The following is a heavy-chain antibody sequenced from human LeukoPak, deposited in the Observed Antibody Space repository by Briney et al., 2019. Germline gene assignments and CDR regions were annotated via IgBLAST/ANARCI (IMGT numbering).Heavy chain of an antibody. D-gene: IGHD3-10*01. V-gene: IGHV3-48*01. Sequence: GGSLRLSCAASGFTFSSYSMNWVRQAPGKGLEWVSYISSSSSTIYYADSVKGRFTISRDNPKNTLYLQMNSLRAEDTAVYYCAKADYASGTYGAFDYWGQGTLVTVSS. CDR3: AKADYASGTYGAFDY. CDR1: GFTFSSYS. CDR2: ISSSSSTI. J-gene: IGHJ4*02.